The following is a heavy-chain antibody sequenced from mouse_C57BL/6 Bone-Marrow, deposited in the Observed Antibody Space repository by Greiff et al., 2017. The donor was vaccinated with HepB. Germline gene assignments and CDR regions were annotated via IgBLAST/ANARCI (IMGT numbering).Heavy chain of an antibody. CDR1: GFTFNTYA. J-gene: IGHJ4*01. Sequence: EVQLVESGGGLVQPKGSLKLSCAASGFTFNTYAMHWVRQAPGKGLEWVARIRSKSSNYATYYADSVKDRLTISRDDSQSMLYLQMNNLKTEDTAMYYCALDGNYAMDYWGQGTSVTVSS. V-gene: IGHV10-3*01. CDR3: ALDGNYAMDY. CDR2: IRSKSSNYAT. D-gene: IGHD2-1*01.